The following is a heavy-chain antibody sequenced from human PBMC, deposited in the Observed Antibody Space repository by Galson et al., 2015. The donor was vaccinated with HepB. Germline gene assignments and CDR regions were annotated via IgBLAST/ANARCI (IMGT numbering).Heavy chain of an antibody. D-gene: IGHD3-16*02. CDR1: GFTFSSYG. Sequence: SPRLSCAASGFTFSSYGMYWVRQAPGKGLEWVAVMAYDGTKKNYADSVKGRFTISRDNSKNTLYLQMNSLRAEDTAVYYCARHYDYVWGSYRIPGGYFDYWGQGTLVTVSP. CDR2: MAYDGTKK. V-gene: IGHV3-30*03. CDR3: ARHYDYVWGSYRIPGGYFDY. J-gene: IGHJ4*02.